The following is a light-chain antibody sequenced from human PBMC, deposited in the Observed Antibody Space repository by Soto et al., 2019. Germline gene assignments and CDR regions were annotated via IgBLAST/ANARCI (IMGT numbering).Light chain of an antibody. Sequence: EVVMTQSPLSLPVTLGQPASISCRSSQSLVYSDGYTYLHWFQQRPGPAPRRLIYKVSNRDSGVPDRFSGSGSGSDFTLKISRVEAEAVGVYYCMQATPGYTFGQGTKLEIK. J-gene: IGKJ2*01. CDR2: KVS. CDR3: MQATPGYT. CDR1: QSLVYSDGYTY. V-gene: IGKV2-30*01.